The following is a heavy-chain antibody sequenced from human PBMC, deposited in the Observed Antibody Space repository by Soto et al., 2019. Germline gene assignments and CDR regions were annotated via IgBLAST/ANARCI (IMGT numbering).Heavy chain of an antibody. D-gene: IGHD2-15*01. Sequence: GGSLRLSCAASGFNFSSYNINWVRQAPGKGLEWVSSISSASNHIFYADSVKGRFTISRDNAKSSLNLQMNSLRAEDTAVYYCAKDRRTGSPVSAGMDVWGQGTTVTVSS. CDR1: GFNFSSYN. V-gene: IGHV3-21*01. CDR2: ISSASNHI. CDR3: AKDRRTGSPVSAGMDV. J-gene: IGHJ6*02.